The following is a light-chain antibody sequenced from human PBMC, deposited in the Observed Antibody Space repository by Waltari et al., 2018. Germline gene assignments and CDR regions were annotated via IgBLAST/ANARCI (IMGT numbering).Light chain of an antibody. Sequence: QSALTQPDSVSGSPGQSITISCPGTSSAVGSYNLVSWYQPHPGKAPKLMIYEDNKRPSGVSNRFSGPQSGNTASLTISGLQAEDEADYYCCSYAGSAIWVFGGGTKLTVL. V-gene: IGLV2-23*01. CDR1: SSAVGSYNL. J-gene: IGLJ3*02. CDR3: CSYAGSAIWV. CDR2: EDN.